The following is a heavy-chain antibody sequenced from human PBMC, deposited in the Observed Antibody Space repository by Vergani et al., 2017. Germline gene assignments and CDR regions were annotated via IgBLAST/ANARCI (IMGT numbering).Heavy chain of an antibody. V-gene: IGHV1-18*04. CDR3: ARMKGPSNWFDP. CDR1: GYTFTSYG. CDR2: ISAYNGNT. J-gene: IGHJ5*02. Sequence: VQLVQSGAEVKKPGESLKISCKGSGYTFTSYGISWVRQAPGQGLEWMGWISAYNGNTNYAQKLQGRVTITRDTSASTAYMELSSLRSEDTAVYYCARMKGPSNWFDPWGQGTLVTVSS.